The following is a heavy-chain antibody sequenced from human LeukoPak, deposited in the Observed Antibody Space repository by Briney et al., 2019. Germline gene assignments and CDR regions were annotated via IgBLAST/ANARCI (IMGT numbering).Heavy chain of an antibody. J-gene: IGHJ5*02. V-gene: IGHV3-9*01. Sequence: GGSLRLSCAASGFTFDDYAMHWVRQAPGKGLEWVSGISWNSGSIGYADSVKGRFTISRDNAKNSLYLQMNSLRAEDTALYYCAKTHSSSGGFDPWGRGTLVTVSS. CDR3: AKTHSSSGGFDP. D-gene: IGHD6-6*01. CDR2: ISWNSGSI. CDR1: GFTFDDYA.